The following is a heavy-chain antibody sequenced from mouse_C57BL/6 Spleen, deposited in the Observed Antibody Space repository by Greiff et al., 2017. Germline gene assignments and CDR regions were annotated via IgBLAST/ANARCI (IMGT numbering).Heavy chain of an antibody. CDR1: GYAFSSSW. CDR3: ARKVPFDY. J-gene: IGHJ2*01. D-gene: IGHD1-3*01. Sequence: QVQLQQSGPELVKPGASVKISCKASGYAFSSSWMNWVKQRPGKGLEWIGRIYPGDGDTNYNGKFKGKATLTADKSSSTAYMQLSRLTSEDSAVYFCARKVPFDYWGQGTTLTVSS. CDR2: IYPGDGDT. V-gene: IGHV1-82*01.